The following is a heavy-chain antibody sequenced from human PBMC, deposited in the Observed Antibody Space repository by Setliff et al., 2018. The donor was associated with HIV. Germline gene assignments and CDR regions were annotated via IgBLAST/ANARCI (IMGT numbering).Heavy chain of an antibody. CDR3: ARRTLITGYDY. CDR1: GGSISSSSYY. Sequence: SETLSLTCTVSGGSISSSSYYWGWIRQPPGKGLEWIGSLYYSGATYYNPSLKSRLTISVDTSKNQFSLKLSSVTAADTAVYYCARRTLITGYDYWGQGTLVTVSS. J-gene: IGHJ4*02. CDR2: LYYSGAT. V-gene: IGHV4-39*01. D-gene: IGHD3-16*01.